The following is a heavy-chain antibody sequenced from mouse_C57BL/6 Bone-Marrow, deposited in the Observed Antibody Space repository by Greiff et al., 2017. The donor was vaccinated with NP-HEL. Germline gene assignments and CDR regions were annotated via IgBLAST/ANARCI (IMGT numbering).Heavy chain of an antibody. CDR1: GYTFTSYW. Sequence: QVQLQQPGAELVMPGASVKLSCKASGYTFTSYWMHWVKQRPGQGLEWIGEIDPSDSYTNYNQKFKGKSTLTVDKSSSTAYMQLSSLTSEDSAVYYCARERVREWFAYWGQGTLITVSA. CDR2: IDPSDSYT. V-gene: IGHV1-69*01. J-gene: IGHJ3*01. CDR3: ARERVREWFAY.